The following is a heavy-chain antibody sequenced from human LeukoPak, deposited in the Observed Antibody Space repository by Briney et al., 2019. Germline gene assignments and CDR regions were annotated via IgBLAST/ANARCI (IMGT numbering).Heavy chain of an antibody. Sequence: GGSLRLSCVAFGFTFSNYAMNWVRQAPGKGLEWVSAISGSGDSTYYTDSVKGRFTISRDNAKNSLYLQMNSLRAEDTAVYYCARDQGGVGYWGQGTLVTVSS. CDR3: ARDQGGVGY. J-gene: IGHJ4*02. CDR1: GFTFSNYA. D-gene: IGHD3-16*01. V-gene: IGHV3-23*01. CDR2: ISGSGDST.